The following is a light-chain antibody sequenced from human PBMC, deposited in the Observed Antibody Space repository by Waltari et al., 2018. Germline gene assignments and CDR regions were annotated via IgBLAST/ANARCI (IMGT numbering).Light chain of an antibody. CDR1: QSISNNY. J-gene: IGKJ1*01. Sequence: DIVLTQSPGTLSLSPGERATPTCRASQSISNNYVGWYQQHPGQAPRLLIYSASRRATGITDRFSGSGSGTDFTLTISRLEPEDFAVYYCQQYGGSPRTFCQGTRVDVK. CDR3: QQYGGSPRT. V-gene: IGKV3-20*01. CDR2: SAS.